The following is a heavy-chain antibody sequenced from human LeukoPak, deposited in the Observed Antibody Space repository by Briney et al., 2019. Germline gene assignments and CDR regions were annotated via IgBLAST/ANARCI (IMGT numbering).Heavy chain of an antibody. V-gene: IGHV4-30-2*01. CDR2: IYHSGST. D-gene: IGHD4/OR15-4a*01. CDR1: GGSISSGGYS. CDR3: ARLTTSYTQLNWFDP. Sequence: PSQTLSLTCAVSGGSISSGGYSWSWIRQPPGKGLEWIGYIYHSGSTYYNPSLKSRVTISVDRSKNQFSLKLSSVTAADTAVYYCARLTTSYTQLNWFDPWGQGTLVTVSS. J-gene: IGHJ5*02.